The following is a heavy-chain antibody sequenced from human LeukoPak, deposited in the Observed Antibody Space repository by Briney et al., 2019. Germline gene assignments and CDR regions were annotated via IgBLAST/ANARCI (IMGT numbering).Heavy chain of an antibody. V-gene: IGHV3-23*01. D-gene: IGHD3-22*01. J-gene: IGHJ4*02. Sequence: PGGSLRLSCAASGFTFSSYAMSWVRQAPGEGLEWVSAISGSGGSTYYADSVKGRFTISRDNSKNTLYLQMNSLRAEDTAVYYCAKGGRDNYYDSSGYYTYYFDYWGQGTLVTVSS. CDR1: GFTFSSYA. CDR3: AKGGRDNYYDSSGYYTYYFDY. CDR2: ISGSGGST.